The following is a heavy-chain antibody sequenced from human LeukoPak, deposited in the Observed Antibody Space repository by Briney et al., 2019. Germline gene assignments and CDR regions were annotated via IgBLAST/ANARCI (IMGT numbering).Heavy chain of an antibody. Sequence: GGSPRLLRAASGFAVRNIYKNLGPQAPGKGPEWGSVIFCGDSTYYADSVKGRFTISRDNSKNTVYLQMNSLRADDTAVYHCARGLGTYTTSWYHFYGMNFWGLGTTVTVS. V-gene: IGHV3-66*01. CDR1: GFAVRNIY. D-gene: IGHD3-16*01. CDR3: ARGLGTYTTSWYHFYGMNF. J-gene: IGHJ6*02. CDR2: IFCGDST.